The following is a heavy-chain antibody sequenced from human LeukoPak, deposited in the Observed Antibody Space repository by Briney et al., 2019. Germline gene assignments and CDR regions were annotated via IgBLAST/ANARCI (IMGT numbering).Heavy chain of an antibody. D-gene: IGHD3-9*01. CDR3: AKDQLRYSDY. J-gene: IGHJ4*02. CDR1: GFTFSSYA. CDR2: ISGSGGNT. Sequence: GGSLRLSCAASGFTFSSYAMSWVRQAPGKGLEWVSTISGSGGNTYYADSVRGRFTISRDNSKNTLYLQMNSLRAEDTAVYYCAKDQLRYSDYWGQGTLVTVSS. V-gene: IGHV3-23*01.